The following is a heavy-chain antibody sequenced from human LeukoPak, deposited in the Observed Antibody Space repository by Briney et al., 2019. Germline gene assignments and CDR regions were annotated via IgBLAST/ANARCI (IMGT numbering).Heavy chain of an antibody. CDR1: GFNFDEYS. Sequence: NPGGSLRLSCVGSGFNFDEYSLNWVRQAPGKGLEWVAAISSDSDNKYYADAMRGRFTISRDNAQKTLFLQMDSLGVDDTAQYYCAKDRVRRATRGTFDFWGQGTPVTISS. D-gene: IGHD1-26*01. V-gene: IGHV3-21*01. J-gene: IGHJ4*02. CDR2: ISSDSDNK. CDR3: AKDRVRRATRGTFDF.